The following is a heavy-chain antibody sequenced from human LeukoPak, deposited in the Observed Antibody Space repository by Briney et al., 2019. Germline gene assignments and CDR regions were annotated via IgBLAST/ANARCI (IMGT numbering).Heavy chain of an antibody. J-gene: IGHJ4*02. CDR1: GFTFSDYA. Sequence: GGSLRLSCAASGFTFSDYAMHWVRQAPGKGLEWVAVISKDGSDKYYPGSVRGRFTISRDNSKNTIYLQVDSLRAEDTAIYYCARDYWWNYDYWGQGTLVTVSS. CDR3: ARDYWWNYDY. CDR2: ISKDGSDK. D-gene: IGHD1-7*01. V-gene: IGHV3-30-3*01.